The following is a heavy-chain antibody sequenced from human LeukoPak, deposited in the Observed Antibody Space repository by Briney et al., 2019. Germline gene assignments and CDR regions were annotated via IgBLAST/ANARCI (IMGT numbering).Heavy chain of an antibody. CDR3: ARAAYSSSWYPTLIDY. CDR1: GFTFSSYD. CDR2: IGTAGDT. J-gene: IGHJ4*02. V-gene: IGHV3-13*01. D-gene: IGHD6-13*01. Sequence: PGGSLRLSCAASGFTFSSYDMHWVRQATGKGLEWVSAIGTAGDTYYPGSVKGRFTISRENAKNSLYLQMNSLRAEDTAVYYCARAAYSSSWYPTLIDYWGQGTLVTVSS.